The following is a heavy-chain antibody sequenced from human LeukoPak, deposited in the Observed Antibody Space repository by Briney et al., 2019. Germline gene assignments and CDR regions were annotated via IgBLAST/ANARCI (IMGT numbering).Heavy chain of an antibody. J-gene: IGHJ4*02. CDR3: AKPYVDAALTYFDY. CDR2: ISSSGDTT. D-gene: IGHD4-17*01. Sequence: GGSLRLSCAASGFTFSNYGMTWARQAPGKGLEWLSSISSSGDTTYYADSVKGRFAISRDTSKSTVYLQMNSLRAEDTALYYCAKPYVDAALTYFDYWGQGTLVTVSS. CDR1: GFTFSNYG. V-gene: IGHV3-23*01.